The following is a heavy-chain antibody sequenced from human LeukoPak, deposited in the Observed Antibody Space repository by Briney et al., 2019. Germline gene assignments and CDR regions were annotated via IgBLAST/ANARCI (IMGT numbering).Heavy chain of an antibody. Sequence: SETLSLTCTVSGYSISSGYYWGWIRQPPGKGLEWIGTIYHSGSTYYNPSLKSRVTISVDTSKNQFSLKLSSVTAADTAVYYCARIGGSLGYYRVDYWGQGTLVSVSS. D-gene: IGHD3-10*01. V-gene: IGHV4-38-2*02. CDR3: ARIGGSLGYYRVDY. CDR2: IYHSGST. CDR1: GYSISSGYY. J-gene: IGHJ4*02.